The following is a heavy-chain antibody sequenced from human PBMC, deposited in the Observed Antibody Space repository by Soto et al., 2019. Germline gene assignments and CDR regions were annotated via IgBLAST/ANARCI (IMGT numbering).Heavy chain of an antibody. J-gene: IGHJ5*02. D-gene: IGHD6-19*01. CDR1: GFTFISYA. CDR3: AKDWGSSGWFNWFDP. CDR2: ISGSGGST. Sequence: GGSLRLSCAASGFTFISYAMSWGRQAPGKGLEWVSAISGSGGSTYYADSVKGRFTISRANSKNTLYLQMNSLRAEDTAVYYCAKDWGSSGWFNWFDPWGQGTLVTVSS. V-gene: IGHV3-23*01.